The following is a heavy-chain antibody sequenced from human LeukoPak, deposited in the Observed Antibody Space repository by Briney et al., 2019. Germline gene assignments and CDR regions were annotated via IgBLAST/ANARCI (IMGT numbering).Heavy chain of an antibody. CDR1: GFTFSNFA. V-gene: IGHV3-23*01. Sequence: GGSLDLSFAASGFTFSNFAMNGVRRAPGKGLEGVSTISANAVATYYADSVKGRFTVSRDNSKNTLYLQMNSLRAEDTAAYYCARYAKTTAVAGFDYWGQGTLVTVSS. CDR2: ISANAVAT. CDR3: ARYAKTTAVAGFDY. D-gene: IGHD6-19*01. J-gene: IGHJ4*02.